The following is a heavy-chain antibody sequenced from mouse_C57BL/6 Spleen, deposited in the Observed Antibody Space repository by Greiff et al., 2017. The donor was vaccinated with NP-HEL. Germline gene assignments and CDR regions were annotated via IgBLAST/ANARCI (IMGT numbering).Heavy chain of an antibody. Sequence: VQLQQSGPELVKPGASVKISCKASGYSFTSYYIHWVKQRPGQGLEWIGWIYPGSGNTKYNEKFKGKATLTADTSSSTAYMQLSSLTSEDSAVYYCARGDYYGPYVDYWGQGTTLTVSS. CDR3: ARGDYYGPYVDY. D-gene: IGHD1-1*01. V-gene: IGHV1-66*01. CDR1: GYSFTSYY. J-gene: IGHJ2*01. CDR2: IYPGSGNT.